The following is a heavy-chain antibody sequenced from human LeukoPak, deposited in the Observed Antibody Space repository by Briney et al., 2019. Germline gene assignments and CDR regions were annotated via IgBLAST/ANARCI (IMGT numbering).Heavy chain of an antibody. V-gene: IGHV4-59*02. CDR1: GGSDSGHY. D-gene: IGHD3-22*01. Sequence: SSETLSLTCSVSGGSDSGHYWSWIRQPPGKGLEWIGYVHSSGSTSYNPSLKSRVTISVDTSQNQFSLKLTSVTAADTAVYYCARVGDTSSYYYYFDYWGQGTLVTASS. CDR3: ARVGDTSSYYYYFDY. J-gene: IGHJ4*02. CDR2: VHSSGST.